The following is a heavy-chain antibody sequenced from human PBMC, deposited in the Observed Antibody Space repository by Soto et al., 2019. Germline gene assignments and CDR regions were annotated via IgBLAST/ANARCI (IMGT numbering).Heavy chain of an antibody. D-gene: IGHD5-12*01. V-gene: IGHV3-74*01. CDR2: INSDGSTT. J-gene: IGHJ4*02. CDR1: GFTFRNYW. CDR3: TRGGLDYSGNDPPGDY. Sequence: GGSLRLSCAASGFTFRNYWMHWVRQTPGKGLVWVSRINSDGSTTTYADSVKGRFTISRDNAKNILYLHMNSLRDEDTAVYYCTRGGLDYSGNDPPGDYWGQGTLVTVSS.